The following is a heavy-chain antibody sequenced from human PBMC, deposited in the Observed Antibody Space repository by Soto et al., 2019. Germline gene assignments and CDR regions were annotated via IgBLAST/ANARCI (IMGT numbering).Heavy chain of an antibody. V-gene: IGHV4-4*02. Sequence: QVQLQESGPGLMKPSGTLSLTCAVSGHSMNSWWSWVRQPPGKGLEWIGEIYESGITYYNPSLQSRVTISLDKSRNQFSLRMTSVTAEDTAFYYCARTVTYYIGDWGQGTLVTVSS. J-gene: IGHJ4*02. CDR1: GHSMNSW. D-gene: IGHD4-17*01. CDR2: IYESGIT. CDR3: ARTVTYYIGD.